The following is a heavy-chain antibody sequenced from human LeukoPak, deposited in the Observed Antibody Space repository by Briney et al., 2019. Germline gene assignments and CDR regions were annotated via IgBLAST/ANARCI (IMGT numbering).Heavy chain of an antibody. CDR1: GGSISSSSYY. CDR2: IYYSGTT. Sequence: RTSETLSLTCTVSGGSISSSSYYWGWIRQPPGKGLEWIGSIYYSGTTYYNPSLKSRVTISVDTSKNQFSLKLSSVTAADTAVYYCARQGSGYSYDPWGQGTLVTVSS. CDR3: ARQGSGYSYDP. D-gene: IGHD5-18*01. J-gene: IGHJ4*02. V-gene: IGHV4-39*01.